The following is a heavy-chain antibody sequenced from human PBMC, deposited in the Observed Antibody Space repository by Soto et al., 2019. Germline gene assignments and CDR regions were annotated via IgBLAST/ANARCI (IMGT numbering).Heavy chain of an antibody. CDR1: GFTFSSYA. J-gene: IGHJ4*02. D-gene: IGHD3-22*01. V-gene: IGHV3-30-3*01. CDR3: ARVTSSGYLPRPRGYFDY. CDR2: ISYDGSNK. Sequence: PGGSLRLSCAASGFTFSSYAMHWVRQAPGKGLEWVAVISYDGSNKYYADSVKDRFTISRDNSKNTLYLQMNSLRAEDTAVYYCARVTSSGYLPRPRGYFDYWGQGTLVTVSS.